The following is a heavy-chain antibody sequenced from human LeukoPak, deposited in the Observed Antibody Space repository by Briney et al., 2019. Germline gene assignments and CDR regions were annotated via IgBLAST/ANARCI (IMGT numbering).Heavy chain of an antibody. CDR2: ISSSSSYI. J-gene: IGHJ3*02. Sequence: PGGSLRLSCAASGFTFSSYAMHWVRQAPGKGLEWVSSISSSSSYIYYADSVKGRFTISRDNAKNSLYLQMNSLRAEDTAVYYCARARYSGSSGAFDIWGQGTMVTVSS. D-gene: IGHD1-26*01. CDR1: GFTFSSYA. V-gene: IGHV3-21*01. CDR3: ARARYSGSSGAFDI.